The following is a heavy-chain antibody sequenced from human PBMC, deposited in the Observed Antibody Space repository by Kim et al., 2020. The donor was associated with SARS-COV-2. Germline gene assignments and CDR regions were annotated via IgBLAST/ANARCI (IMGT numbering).Heavy chain of an antibody. CDR1: GLTFRSYW. CDR2: IKEDGRVR. CDR3: ARDGILSYTSSWDY. Sequence: GGSLRLSCAASGLTFRSYWMSWVRQAPGKGLQWVANIKEDGRVRQYVDSVKGRFTISRDNAKNSLFLQMSSLRADDTAVYYCARDGILSYTSSWDYWGQGSLVTVSS. V-gene: IGHV3-7*03. D-gene: IGHD6-13*01. J-gene: IGHJ4*02.